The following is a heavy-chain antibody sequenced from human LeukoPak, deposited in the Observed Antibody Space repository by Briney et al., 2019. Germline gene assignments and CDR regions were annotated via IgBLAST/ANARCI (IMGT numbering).Heavy chain of an antibody. V-gene: IGHV5-51*01. CDR1: GYSFTKYW. Sequence: GESLKISCKGSGYSFTKYWIGWVRQMPGKGLEWMGIIYPGDSDTRYSPSFQGQVTISADKSISAAYLQWSSLKASDTAMYYCARQAYGSGSYYNPQVFDYWGQGTLVTVSS. CDR3: ARQAYGSGSYYNPQVFDY. D-gene: IGHD3-10*01. J-gene: IGHJ4*02. CDR2: IYPGDSDT.